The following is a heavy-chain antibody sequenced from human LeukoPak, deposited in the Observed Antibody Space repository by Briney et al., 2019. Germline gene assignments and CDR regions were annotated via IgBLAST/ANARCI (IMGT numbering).Heavy chain of an antibody. D-gene: IGHD2-2*01. J-gene: IGHJ6*02. CDR1: GYTFTSYY. CDR3: ARDLRCSSTSCYLYYGMDD. V-gene: IGHV1-46*01. Sequence: ASVKVSCKASGYTFTSYYMHWVRQAPGQGLEWMGIINPSGGSTSYAQKFQGRVTMTRDTSTSTVYMELSSLRSEDTAVYYCARDLRCSSTSCYLYYGMDDWGQGTTVTVSS. CDR2: INPSGGST.